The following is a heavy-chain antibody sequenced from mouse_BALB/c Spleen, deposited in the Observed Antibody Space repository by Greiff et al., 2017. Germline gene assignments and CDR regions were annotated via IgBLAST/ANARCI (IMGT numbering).Heavy chain of an antibody. CDR2: ISYDGSN. D-gene: IGHD4-1*01. J-gene: IGHJ2*01. V-gene: IGHV3-6*02. CDR1: GYSITSGYY. CDR3: ANWDGDY. Sequence: EVKLQESGPGLVKPSQSLSLTCSVTGYSITSGYYWNWIRQFPGNKLEWMGYISYDGSNNYNPSLKNRISITRDTSKNQFFLKLNSVTTEDTATYYCANWDGDYWGQGTTRTVSS.